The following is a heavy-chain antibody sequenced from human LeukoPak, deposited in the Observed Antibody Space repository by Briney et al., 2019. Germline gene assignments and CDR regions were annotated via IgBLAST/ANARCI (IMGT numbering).Heavy chain of an antibody. CDR1: GYIFTGYY. CDR2: INPNSGGT. J-gene: IGHJ3*02. Sequence: ASVKVSCKASGYIFTGYYMHWVRQSPGQGLEWMGWINPNSGGTNYAQKFQGRVTMTRDTSISTAYMELSRLRSDDTAVYYCARDLGMAYAFDIWGQGTMVTVSS. CDR3: ARDLGMAYAFDI. D-gene: IGHD5-24*01. V-gene: IGHV1-2*02.